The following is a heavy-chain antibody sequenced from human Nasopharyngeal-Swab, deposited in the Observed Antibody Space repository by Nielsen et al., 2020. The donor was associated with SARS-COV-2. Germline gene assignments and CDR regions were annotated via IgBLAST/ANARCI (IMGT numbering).Heavy chain of an antibody. Sequence: WIRQPPGKGLEWVANIKQDGSEKYYVDSVKGRFTISRDNAKNSLYLQMNSLRAEDTAVYYCARYYDILTGYYKTPAFDYWGRGTLVTVSS. D-gene: IGHD3-9*01. J-gene: IGHJ4*02. CDR2: IKQDGSEK. CDR3: ARYYDILTGYYKTPAFDY. V-gene: IGHV3-7*01.